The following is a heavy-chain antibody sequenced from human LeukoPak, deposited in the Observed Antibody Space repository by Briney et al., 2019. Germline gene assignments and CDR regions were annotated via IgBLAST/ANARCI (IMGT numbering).Heavy chain of an antibody. D-gene: IGHD2-2*01. J-gene: IGHJ3*02. CDR1: GYTFTSYG. CDR3: ARVSFSYCSSTSCFLSARSDAFDI. Sequence: GASVKVSCKASGYTFTSYGISWVRQAPGQGLEWMGWISAYNGNTNYAQKLQGRVTMTTDTSTSTAYMELRSLRSDDTAVYYCARVSFSYCSSTSCFLSARSDAFDIWGQGTMVTVSS. CDR2: ISAYNGNT. V-gene: IGHV1-18*01.